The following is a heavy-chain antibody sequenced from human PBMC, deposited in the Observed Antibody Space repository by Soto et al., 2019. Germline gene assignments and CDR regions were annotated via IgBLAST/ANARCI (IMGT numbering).Heavy chain of an antibody. D-gene: IGHD3-10*01. V-gene: IGHV4-34*01. J-gene: IGHJ6*03. CDR3: ARVGPITKKLGHYYYYYLGV. CDR1: GGAFSGYY. CDR2: ITHSGST. Sequence: QVQLQQWGAGLLKPSETLSLTCAVYGGAFSGYYWSWIRHPPGKGLEWIGEITHSGSTNYNPSLKSRVTISVDTYKDPFSPKLSSGTAADTAVYYSARVGPITKKLGHYYYYYLGVCGKGTTVTVSS.